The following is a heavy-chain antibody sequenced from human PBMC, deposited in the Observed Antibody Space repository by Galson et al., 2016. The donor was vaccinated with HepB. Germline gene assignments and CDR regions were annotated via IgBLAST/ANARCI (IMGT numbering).Heavy chain of an antibody. V-gene: IGHV4-30-2*05. CDR3: ARDHISMVRGVVYYYYGMDV. Sequence: TLSLTCTVSGGSISSTGYSWSWIRQPPGKGLEWIGDIYHSGSTHYNPSLKSRVTMSVDTSKNQFSLKLSSVTAADTAVYHCARDHISMVRGVVYYYYGMDVWGQGTTVTVSS. CDR1: GGSISSTGYS. D-gene: IGHD3-10*01. J-gene: IGHJ6*02. CDR2: IYHSGST.